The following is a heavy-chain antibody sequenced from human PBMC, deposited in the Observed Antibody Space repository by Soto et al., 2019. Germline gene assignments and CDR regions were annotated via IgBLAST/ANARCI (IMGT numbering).Heavy chain of an antibody. J-gene: IGHJ4*02. CDR1: GFTFSNAW. CDR3: TTGLDDFWSGYYISGPESPPYFDY. Sequence: EVQLVESGGGLVKPGGSLRLSCAASGFTFSNAWMSWVRQAPGKGLEWVGRIKSKTDGGTTDYAAPVKGRFTISRDDSKNTLYLQMNSLKTEDTAVYYCTTGLDDFWSGYYISGPESPPYFDYWGQGTLVTVSS. V-gene: IGHV3-15*01. D-gene: IGHD3-3*01. CDR2: IKSKTDGGTT.